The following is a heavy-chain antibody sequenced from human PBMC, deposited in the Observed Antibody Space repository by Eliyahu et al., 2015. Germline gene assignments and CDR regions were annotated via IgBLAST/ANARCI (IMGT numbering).Heavy chain of an antibody. J-gene: IGHJ4*02. Sequence: QVQLQQWGAGLLRPSETLSLTCAVYGGSFXGYYWSWLRQPPGKGLEWIGEINHSGRTKYNPSLKSRVTISVDTSKTQFSLKLSSVTAADTAVYYCARGSDIVPGSHKGSDYWGQGTLVTVSS. CDR2: INHSGRT. CDR1: GGSFXGYY. V-gene: IGHV4-34*01. CDR3: ARGSDIVPGSHKGSDY. D-gene: IGHD3-9*01.